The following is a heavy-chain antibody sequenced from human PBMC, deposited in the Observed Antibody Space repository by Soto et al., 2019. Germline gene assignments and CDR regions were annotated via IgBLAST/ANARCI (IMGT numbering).Heavy chain of an antibody. CDR2: IYNSGST. D-gene: IGHD4-17*01. Sequence: SETLSLTCAVSGGSISSGGYSWSWIRQPPGKGLEWIGYIYNSGSTYYNPSLKSRVTISVDRSKNQFSLKLSSVTAADTAVYYCARDMRTTEGYYYYGMDVWGQGTTVTVSS. V-gene: IGHV4-30-2*01. CDR1: GGSISSGGYS. CDR3: ARDMRTTEGYYYYGMDV. J-gene: IGHJ6*02.